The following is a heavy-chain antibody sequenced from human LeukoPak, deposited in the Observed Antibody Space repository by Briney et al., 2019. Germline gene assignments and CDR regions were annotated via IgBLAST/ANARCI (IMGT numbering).Heavy chain of an antibody. Sequence: PSETLSLTCTVSGGSISSYYWSWIRQPPGKGLEWIGYIYYSGSTNYNPSLKSRVTISVATSKNQFSLKLSSVTAADTAVYYCARLPIAAAGLPYGMDVWGQGTTVTVSS. J-gene: IGHJ6*02. D-gene: IGHD6-13*01. V-gene: IGHV4-59*08. CDR3: ARLPIAAAGLPYGMDV. CDR2: IYYSGST. CDR1: GGSISSYY.